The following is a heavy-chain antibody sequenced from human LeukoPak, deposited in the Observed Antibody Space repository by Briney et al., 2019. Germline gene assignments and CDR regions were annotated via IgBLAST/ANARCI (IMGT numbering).Heavy chain of an antibody. J-gene: IGHJ4*02. CDR2: IYSGGST. CDR1: GFTFSSHA. V-gene: IGHV3-66*01. D-gene: IGHD3-9*01. Sequence: PGRSLRLSCAASGFTFSSHAMHWVRQAPGKGLEWVSVIYSGGSTYYADSVKGRFTISRDNSKNTLYLQMNSLRAEDTAVYYCARVDILTGYYGFDYWGQGTLVTVSS. CDR3: ARVDILTGYYGFDY.